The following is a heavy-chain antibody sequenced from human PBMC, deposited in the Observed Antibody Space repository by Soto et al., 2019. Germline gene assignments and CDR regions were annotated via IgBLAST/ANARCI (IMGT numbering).Heavy chain of an antibody. CDR3: ARDGVAVAGSLSYYGMDV. CDR2: ISAYNGNT. J-gene: IGHJ6*02. V-gene: IGHV1-18*04. CDR1: GYTFTSSG. D-gene: IGHD6-19*01. Sequence: ASVKVSCKASGYTFTSSGISWVRQAPGQVFEWMGWISAYNGNTNYAQKLQGRVTMTTDTSTSTAYMELRSLRSDDTAVYYCARDGVAVAGSLSYYGMDVWGQGTTVTVS.